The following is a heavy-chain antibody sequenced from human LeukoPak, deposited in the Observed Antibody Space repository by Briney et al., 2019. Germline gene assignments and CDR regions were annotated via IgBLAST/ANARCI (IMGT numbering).Heavy chain of an antibody. CDR3: ARAPVPTYYYDSSCYYRAFDI. Sequence: SETLSLTCTVSGGSISSDNFYWSWIRQPAGKGLEWIGRIYTSGSTNYNPSLKSRVTISVDTSKNQFSLKLSSVTAADTAVYYCARAPVPTYYYDSSCYYRAFDIWGQGTVVTVSS. CDR2: IYTSGST. J-gene: IGHJ3*02. V-gene: IGHV4-61*02. D-gene: IGHD3-22*01. CDR1: GGSISSDNFY.